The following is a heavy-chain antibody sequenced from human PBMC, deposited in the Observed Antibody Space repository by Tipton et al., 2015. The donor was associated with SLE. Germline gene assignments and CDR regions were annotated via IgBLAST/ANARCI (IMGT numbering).Heavy chain of an antibody. CDR1: GFIFTNYA. V-gene: IGHV3-23*01. CDR3: AKAAYATAHGGAYFDY. J-gene: IGHJ4*02. Sequence: SLRLSCAASGFIFTNYAMSWVRQAPGKGLEWLSLISGTGQNTYSADSVKGRFTFSRDNSKNTLYPQMNSLRPDDTAVYYCAKAAYATAHGGAYFDYWGQGTLVTVSS. D-gene: IGHD4-17*01. CDR2: ISGTGQNT.